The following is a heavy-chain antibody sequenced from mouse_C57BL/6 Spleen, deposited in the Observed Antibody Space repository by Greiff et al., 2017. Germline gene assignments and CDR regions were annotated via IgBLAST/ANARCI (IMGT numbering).Heavy chain of an antibody. CDR1: GYTFTSYW. V-gene: IGHV1-53*01. Sequence: VQLQQSGTELVKPGASVKLSCKASGYTFTSYWMHWVKQRPGPGLEWIGNINPSNGGTTYNEKFKSKATLTVDKSSSTAYMQLSSLTSEDSAVYYCARLGYYAMDDWGKGTSVTVSS. CDR2: INPSNGGT. J-gene: IGHJ4*01. CDR3: ARLGYYAMDD.